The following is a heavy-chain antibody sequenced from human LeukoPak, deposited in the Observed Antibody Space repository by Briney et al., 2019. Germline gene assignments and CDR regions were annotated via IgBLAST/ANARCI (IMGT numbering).Heavy chain of an antibody. CDR3: ARTASEGY. D-gene: IGHD5-18*01. J-gene: IGHJ4*02. V-gene: IGHV1-69*05. CDR1: GGPFSTDP. Sequence: ASVKVSCTVSGGPFSTDPINWIRQAPGQGFEWVGGIVLIIGTPNYAQRFQDRVRITTDDSTSTAYMELTGLTYEDTAIYYCARTASEGYWGEETQVTVSS. CDR2: IVLIIGTP.